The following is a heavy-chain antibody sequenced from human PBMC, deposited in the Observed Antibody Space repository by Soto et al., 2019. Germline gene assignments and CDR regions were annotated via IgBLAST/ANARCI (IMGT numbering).Heavy chain of an antibody. Sequence: PGGSLRLSSAASGFTFSSYAMTWVRQAPGKGLEWVSTISGTGGNTYYADSVKGRFTISRDNSKNTVYLQMNSLRAEDTAVYYCVKAVYLLDFDYWGQGTLVTVSS. V-gene: IGHV3-23*01. CDR2: ISGTGGNT. D-gene: IGHD1-20*01. CDR3: VKAVYLLDFDY. J-gene: IGHJ4*02. CDR1: GFTFSSYA.